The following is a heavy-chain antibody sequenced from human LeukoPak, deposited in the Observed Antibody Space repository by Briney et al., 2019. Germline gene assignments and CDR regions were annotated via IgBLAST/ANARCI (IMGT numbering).Heavy chain of an antibody. CDR2: ISAYNGNT. Sequence: ASVKVSCKASGYTFTSYGISWVRQSPGQGLEWMGWISAYNGNTNYAQKLQGRVTMTTDTSTSTAYMELRSLRSDDTAVYYCALNAAGHWFDPWGQGTLVTVSS. D-gene: IGHD6-13*01. CDR1: GYTFTSYG. V-gene: IGHV1-18*01. J-gene: IGHJ5*02. CDR3: ALNAAGHWFDP.